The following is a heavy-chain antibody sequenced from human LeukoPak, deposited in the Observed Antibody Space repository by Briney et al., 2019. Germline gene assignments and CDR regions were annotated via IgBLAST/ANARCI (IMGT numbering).Heavy chain of an antibody. Sequence: PSETLSLTCAVYGGSFSGYYWSWIRQPPGKGLEWIGEINHSGSTNYNPSLKSRVTISVDTSKNQFSLKLSSVTAADTAVYYCARRAWRYCSSTSCYWKVRGEHYWYFDLWGRGTLVTVSS. J-gene: IGHJ2*01. V-gene: IGHV4-34*01. CDR2: INHSGST. CDR3: ARRAWRYCSSTSCYWKVRGEHYWYFDL. CDR1: GGSFSGYY. D-gene: IGHD2-2*01.